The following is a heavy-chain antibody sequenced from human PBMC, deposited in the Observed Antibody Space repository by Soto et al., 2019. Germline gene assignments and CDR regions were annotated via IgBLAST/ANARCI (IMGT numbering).Heavy chain of an antibody. J-gene: IGHJ4*02. V-gene: IGHV3-49*03. CDR1: GFTFGDYA. CDR3: TRGAGTSGDYYYDSSGYFIDY. D-gene: IGHD3-22*01. Sequence: GGSLRLSCTASGFTFGDYAMSWFRQAPGKGLEWVGFIRSKAYGGTTEYAASVKGRFTISRDDSKSIAYLQMNSLKTEDTAVYYCTRGAGTSGDYYYDSSGYFIDYWGQGTLVTVSS. CDR2: IRSKAYGGTT.